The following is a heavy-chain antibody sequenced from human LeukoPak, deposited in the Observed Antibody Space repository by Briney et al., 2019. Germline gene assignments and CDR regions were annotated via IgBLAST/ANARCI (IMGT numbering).Heavy chain of an antibody. D-gene: IGHD3-3*01. J-gene: IGHJ4*02. V-gene: IGHV3-23*01. CDR3: ASVDYDFWSGVFDY. CDR2: IIGSGGST. CDR1: GFTFSSYA. Sequence: GGSLTLSFAASGFTFSSYAMSWVRPAPGKGLGWVAAIIGSGGSTYYADSVKGRFTISRDNSKNTLYLQMHSLRAEDTAVYYCASVDYDFWSGVFDYWGQGTLVTVSS.